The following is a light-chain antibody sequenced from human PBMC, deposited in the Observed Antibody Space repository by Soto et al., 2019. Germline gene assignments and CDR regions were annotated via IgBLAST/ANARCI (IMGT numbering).Light chain of an antibody. Sequence: EIVMTQSPATLSVSPGERATLSCRASQTISSSYLAWYQQKPGQAPRLLIYGASTRATGIPARFSGSGSWTEFTLTITSLQSEDFAVYYCQRYNYWPLTFGGGTRVEIK. J-gene: IGKJ4*01. CDR1: QTISSSY. V-gene: IGKV3-15*01. CDR3: QRYNYWPLT. CDR2: GAS.